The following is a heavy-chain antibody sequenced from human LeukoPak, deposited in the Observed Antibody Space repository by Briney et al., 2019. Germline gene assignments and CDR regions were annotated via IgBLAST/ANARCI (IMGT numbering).Heavy chain of an antibody. V-gene: IGHV3-53*01. Sequence: GGSLRLSCAASGFTVSSNYMSWVRQAPGKGLEWVSVIYSGGSTYYADSVKGRFTISRDNSKNTLYLQMNSLRAEDTAVYYCASSTSWTQYAFDIWGQGTMVTVSS. CDR1: GFTVSSNY. J-gene: IGHJ3*02. D-gene: IGHD2-2*01. CDR2: IYSGGST. CDR3: ASSTSWTQYAFDI.